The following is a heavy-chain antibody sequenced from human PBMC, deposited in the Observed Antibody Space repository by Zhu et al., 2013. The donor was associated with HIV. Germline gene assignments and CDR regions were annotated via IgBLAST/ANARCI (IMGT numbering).Heavy chain of an antibody. V-gene: IGHV1-46*02. J-gene: IGHJ1*01. D-gene: IGHD3-22*01. CDR2: INPTGGST. Sequence: VQLVQSGAEVKKPGSSVRVSCQASTDIVNKFVIAWVRQAPGQGLEWMGVINPTGGSTNYAQKFQGRVTMTRDASTSTVYMELSSLRSEDTAVYYCARGGLDDTSGYYAPYFQFWARAAWSLSPX. CDR3: ARGGLDDTSGYYAPYFQF. CDR1: TDIVNKFV.